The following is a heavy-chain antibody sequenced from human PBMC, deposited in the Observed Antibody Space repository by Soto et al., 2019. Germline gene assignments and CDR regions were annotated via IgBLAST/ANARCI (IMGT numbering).Heavy chain of an antibody. CDR3: ARLLGPAQFDY. J-gene: IGHJ4*02. Sequence: DVQLVESGGGLVQSGGSLTLSCAASGFTFSKYWMTWVRQAPGKGLEWVADIKEDGSQKNYMDSMKGRFTISRDNAENSLYLQMNSLRAEDTALYYCARLLGPAQFDYWGQGTLVTVSS. V-gene: IGHV3-7*01. D-gene: IGHD2-2*01. CDR2: IKEDGSQK. CDR1: GFTFSKYW.